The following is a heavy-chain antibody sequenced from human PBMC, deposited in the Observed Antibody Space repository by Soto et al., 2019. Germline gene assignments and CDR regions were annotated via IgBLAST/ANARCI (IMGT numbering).Heavy chain of an antibody. CDR3: AKPPVVATITGYYFDY. D-gene: IGHD5-12*01. Sequence: GGSLRLSCAASGFTFSSYGMHWVLQAPCKGLEWVAVISYDGSNKYYADSVKGRFTISRDNSKNTLYLQMNSLRAEDTAVYYCAKPPVVATITGYYFDYWGQGTLVTVSS. CDR2: ISYDGSNK. V-gene: IGHV3-30*18. CDR1: GFTFSSYG. J-gene: IGHJ4*02.